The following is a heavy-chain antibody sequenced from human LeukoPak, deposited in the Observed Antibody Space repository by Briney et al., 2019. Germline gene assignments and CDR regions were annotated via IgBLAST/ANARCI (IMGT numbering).Heavy chain of an antibody. CDR2: IYYSGTT. V-gene: IGHV4-59*08. D-gene: IGHD4-11*01. Sequence: SETLSLTCTVSGGSTSRYNWSWIRQPPGKGLEWIGYIYYSGTTNYNNSLKSRVTISVDTSKNQFPLKLSSVTAADTAVYYCARLGVTIGSTPYFQHWGQGTLVTVSS. CDR1: GGSTSRYN. CDR3: ARLGVTIGSTPYFQH. J-gene: IGHJ1*01.